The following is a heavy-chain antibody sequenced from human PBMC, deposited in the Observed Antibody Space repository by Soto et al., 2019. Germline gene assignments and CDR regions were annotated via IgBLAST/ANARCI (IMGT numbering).Heavy chain of an antibody. CDR3: ASAAGGIFDY. D-gene: IGHD6-25*01. CDR1: GGSISSGGYS. Sequence: QLQLQESGSGLVKPSQTLSLTCAVSGGSISSGGYSWSWIRQPPGKGLEWIGYIYHGESTYYNPSLTRRVTRPVARSKNQASLKLSSVTAADTAVYYCASAAGGIFDYWGQGTLVTVSS. V-gene: IGHV4-30-2*01. J-gene: IGHJ4*02. CDR2: IYHGEST.